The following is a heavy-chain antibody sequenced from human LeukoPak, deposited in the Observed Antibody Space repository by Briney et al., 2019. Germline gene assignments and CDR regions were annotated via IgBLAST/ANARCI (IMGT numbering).Heavy chain of an antibody. J-gene: IGHJ3*01. CDR2: IYYSGST. Sequence: SETLSLTCTVSGYSISSSYYWSWIRQPPGKGLEWIGYIYYSGSTNYNPSPKSRVTISVDTSKNQFSLKLRSVTAADTAVYYCARISSSNWYNERGAFDVWGQGTMVTVSS. V-gene: IGHV4-61*01. CDR1: GYSISSSYY. D-gene: IGHD6-13*01. CDR3: ARISSSNWYNERGAFDV.